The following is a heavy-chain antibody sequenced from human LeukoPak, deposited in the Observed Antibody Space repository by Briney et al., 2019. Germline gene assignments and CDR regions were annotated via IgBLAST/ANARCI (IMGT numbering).Heavy chain of an antibody. CDR1: GGTFISYA. CDR2: IIPIFGTA. J-gene: IGHJ5*02. CDR3: ARGRSRKSWFDP. V-gene: IGHV1-69*13. Sequence: ASVKVSCKASGGTFISYAISWVRQAPGQGLEWMGGIIPIFGTANYAQKIQGRVTITADESTSTAYMELSSLRSEDTAVYYCARGRSRKSWFDPWGQGTLVTVSS.